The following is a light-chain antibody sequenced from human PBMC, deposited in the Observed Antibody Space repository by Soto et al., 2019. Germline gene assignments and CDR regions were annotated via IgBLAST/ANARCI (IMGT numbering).Light chain of an antibody. V-gene: IGLV3-21*04. CDR3: QVWDSSSDHVV. J-gene: IGLJ2*01. CDR1: NIGSKS. Sequence: SYELTQPPSVSVAPGKTARITCGGNNIGSKSVHWYQQKPGQAPVLVIYYDSDRPSGIPERVSGSNSWNTATLTISRVEAGDEADYYCQVWDSSSDHVVFGGGTKLTVL. CDR2: YDS.